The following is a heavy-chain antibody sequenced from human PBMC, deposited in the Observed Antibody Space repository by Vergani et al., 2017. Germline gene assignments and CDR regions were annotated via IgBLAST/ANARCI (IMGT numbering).Heavy chain of an antibody. CDR3: ARAMVVVPAAIPYYYYYMDV. Sequence: QVQLVQSGAEVKKPGSSVKVSCKASGGTFSSYAISWVRQAPGQGLEWMGGINPNSGGTNYAQKFQGRVTMTRDTSISTAYMELSRLRSDDTAVYYCARAMVVVPAAIPYYYYYMDVWGKGTTVTVSS. CDR2: INPNSGGT. J-gene: IGHJ6*03. D-gene: IGHD2-2*02. CDR1: GGTFSSYA. V-gene: IGHV1-2*02.